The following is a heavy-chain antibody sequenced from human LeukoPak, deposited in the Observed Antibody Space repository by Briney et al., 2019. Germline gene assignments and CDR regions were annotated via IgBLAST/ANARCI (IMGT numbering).Heavy chain of an antibody. CDR2: ISGGGAET. Sequence: PGGSLRLSCAASGFTFSSYSMNWVRQAPGKGLEWVSSISGGGAETYYADSVKGRFTISRDNATNSLYLQMNSLRVEDTALYYCAKDSGSSSGYESWFDPWGQGTLVTVSS. CDR1: GFTFSSYS. CDR3: AKDSGSSSGYESWFDP. J-gene: IGHJ5*02. D-gene: IGHD5-12*01. V-gene: IGHV3-21*01.